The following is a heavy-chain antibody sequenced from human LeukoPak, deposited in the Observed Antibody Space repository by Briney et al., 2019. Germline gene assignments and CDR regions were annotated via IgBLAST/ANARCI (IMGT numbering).Heavy chain of an antibody. CDR3: ARGFSPYYYDSSGYKGGFDY. D-gene: IGHD3-22*01. J-gene: IGHJ4*02. CDR1: GDSVSSTSYY. CDR2: IYYRGST. V-gene: IGHV4-39*01. Sequence: PSETLSLTCTVSGDSVSSTSYYWGWLRQPPGKGLEWIGSIYYRGSTSYNPSLKSRVTISVDTSKNQFSLKLSSVTAADTVVYYCARGFSPYYYDSSGYKGGFDYWGQGTLVTVSS.